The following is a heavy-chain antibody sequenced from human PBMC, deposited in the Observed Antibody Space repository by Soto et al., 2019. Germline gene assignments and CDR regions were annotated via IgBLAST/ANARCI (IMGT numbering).Heavy chain of an antibody. Sequence: SETLSLTCAVYGGSFSGYYWSWIRQPPGKGLEWIGEINHSGSTNYNPSLKSRVTISVDTSKNQFSLKLSSVTAADTAVYYCARRYCSGGSCQSDYWGQGTLVTVSS. CDR2: INHSGST. D-gene: IGHD2-15*01. CDR1: GGSFSGYY. J-gene: IGHJ4*02. V-gene: IGHV4-34*01. CDR3: ARRYCSGGSCQSDY.